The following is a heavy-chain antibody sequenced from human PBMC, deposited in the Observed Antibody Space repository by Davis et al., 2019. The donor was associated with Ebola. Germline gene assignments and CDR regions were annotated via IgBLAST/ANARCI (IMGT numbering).Heavy chain of an antibody. V-gene: IGHV1-8*01. D-gene: IGHD1-14*01. Sequence: AASVTVSCQASGYAFTSYDINWVRQAPGQGLEWMGWMNPNSGNTGYVERFQGRVTMSRNTSISTAYMELSSLRSEDTAVYYCARAGVRGYYNGMDVWGQGTTVTVSS. CDR3: ARAGVRGYYNGMDV. CDR2: MNPNSGNT. CDR1: GYAFTSYD. J-gene: IGHJ6*02.